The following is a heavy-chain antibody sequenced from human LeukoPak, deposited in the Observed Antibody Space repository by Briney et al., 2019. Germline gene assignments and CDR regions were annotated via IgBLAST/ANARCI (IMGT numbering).Heavy chain of an antibody. CDR1: GFTFSDCY. Sequence: PGGSLRLSCAASGFTFSDCYMSWIRKAPGKGLEWVSYFSSSGSTIYYADSVKGRFTISRDNAKNSLYLQMNRLRAEDTAVYYCARMFLEGLVRPPGGYYYYMDVWGKGTTVTVSS. CDR2: FSSSGSTI. D-gene: IGHD3-3*01. CDR3: ARMFLEGLVRPPGGYYYYMDV. J-gene: IGHJ6*03. V-gene: IGHV3-11*01.